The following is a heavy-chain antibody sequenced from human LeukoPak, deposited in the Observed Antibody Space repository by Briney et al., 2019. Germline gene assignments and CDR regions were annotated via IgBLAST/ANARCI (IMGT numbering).Heavy chain of an antibody. D-gene: IGHD6-19*01. V-gene: IGHV3-7*03. J-gene: IGHJ4*02. CDR3: ARRSGIAVAGAFDY. CDR2: IKQDGSEK. Sequence: GGSLRLSCAASGFTFSSYWMSWVRQAPGKGLEWVANIKQDGSEKYYVDSVKGRFTISRDNAKNSVYLQMNSLRAEDTAVYYCARRSGIAVAGAFDYWGQGTLVTVSS. CDR1: GFTFSSYW.